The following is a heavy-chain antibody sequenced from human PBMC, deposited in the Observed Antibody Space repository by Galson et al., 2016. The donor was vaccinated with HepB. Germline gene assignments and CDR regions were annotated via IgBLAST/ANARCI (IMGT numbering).Heavy chain of an antibody. D-gene: IGHD6-13*01. CDR1: GFTFSDAW. J-gene: IGHJ3*02. CDR3: IMGRRRSWDDAFEN. CDR2: VKDKTQGVAT. V-gene: IGHV3-15*01. Sequence: SLRLSCAVSGFTFSDAWMTWIRQVSGKGLEWIGRVKDKTQGVATDYAAPVKDRFSISRDDSTNTLYLQMSSLQTEDTAVYYGIMGRRRSWDDAFENWGQGTLVTVSS.